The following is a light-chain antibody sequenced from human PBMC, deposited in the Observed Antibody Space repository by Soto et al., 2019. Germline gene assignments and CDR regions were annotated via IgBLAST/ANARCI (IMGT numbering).Light chain of an antibody. J-gene: IGKJ1*01. CDR1: QGVSSY. Sequence: EIVLTQSPGTLSVSPGERATLSCRASQGVSSYLAWYQQKPGQAPRLLIYGASTRATGIPARFSGSGSGTEFTLTISSLQSEDFAVYYCQQYNNWPWTFGQGTKVDIK. CDR3: QQYNNWPWT. CDR2: GAS. V-gene: IGKV3-15*01.